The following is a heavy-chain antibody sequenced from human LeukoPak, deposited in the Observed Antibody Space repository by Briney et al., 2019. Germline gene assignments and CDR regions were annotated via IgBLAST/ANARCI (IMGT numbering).Heavy chain of an antibody. Sequence: PSETLSLTCTVSGGSISSSSYYWGWIRQPPGKGLEWIGSIYYSGSTYYNPSLKSRVTISVDTSKNQFSLKLSSVTAADAAVYYCARHRMYYYDSSGRGVADAFDIWGQGTMVTVSS. V-gene: IGHV4-39*01. CDR1: GGSISSSSYY. J-gene: IGHJ3*02. CDR3: ARHRMYYYDSSGRGVADAFDI. CDR2: IYYSGST. D-gene: IGHD3-22*01.